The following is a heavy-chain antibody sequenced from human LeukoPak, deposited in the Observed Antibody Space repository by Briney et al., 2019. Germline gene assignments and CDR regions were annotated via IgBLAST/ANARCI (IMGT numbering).Heavy chain of an antibody. CDR3: AHRYVADWFDP. CDR1: GFSLGTRAVG. Sequence: SGPTLVHPTQTLTLTFTFSGFSLGTRAVGVGWIRQPPGKALGWLALIDWDDDKRYNPSLKSRLTITKDTSKNQVVLTMTNMDPVDTATYYCAHRYVADWFDPWGQGTLVTVSS. V-gene: IGHV2-5*02. D-gene: IGHD3-16*01. CDR2: IDWDDDK. J-gene: IGHJ5*02.